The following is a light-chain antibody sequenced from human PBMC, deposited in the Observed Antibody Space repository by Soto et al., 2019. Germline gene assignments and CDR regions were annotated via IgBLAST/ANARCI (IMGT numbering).Light chain of an antibody. Sequence: EIVLTQSPGTLSLSPGERATLSCRASQSVSNSYLAWYQQKPGQAPRLLIYGASSRATGIPDRFSGSGSGTDFTLTISSLEPEDFAVYYCQQYGSSRWTFGQGTKVEIK. CDR2: GAS. CDR1: QSVSNSY. V-gene: IGKV3-20*01. CDR3: QQYGSSRWT. J-gene: IGKJ1*01.